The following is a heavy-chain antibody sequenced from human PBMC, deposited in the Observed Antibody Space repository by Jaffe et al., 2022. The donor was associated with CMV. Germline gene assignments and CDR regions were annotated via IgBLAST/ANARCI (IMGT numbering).Heavy chain of an antibody. CDR3: ATTFGDPSYFDS. CDR1: GGSISSSSYH. D-gene: IGHD2-21*02. V-gene: IGHV4-39*01. Sequence: QLQLQESGPGLVKPSETLSLSCSVSGGSISSSSYHGGWLRQPPGKGLEWIGSFYYSGRTYYNPSLESRVTISVGTSKNQFSLKLSSVTAADTAVYYCATTFGDPSYFDSWGQGTLVTVSS. J-gene: IGHJ4*02. CDR2: FYYSGRT.